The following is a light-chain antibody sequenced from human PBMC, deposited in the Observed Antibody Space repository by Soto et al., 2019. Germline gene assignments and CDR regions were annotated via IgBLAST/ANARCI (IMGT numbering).Light chain of an antibody. J-gene: IGKJ3*01. CDR3: QQDYSNPFA. V-gene: IGKV4-1*01. CDR1: QSVLYSSNNKNY. CDR2: WAS. Sequence: DIVMTQSPDSLAVSLGERATINCKSSQSVLYSSNNKNYLAWYQQKPGQVPKLLIYWASTRESGVPDRFSGSGSWTDFKLNSSSLQAEDVAVYSCQQDYSNPFAFGPGTKVDIK.